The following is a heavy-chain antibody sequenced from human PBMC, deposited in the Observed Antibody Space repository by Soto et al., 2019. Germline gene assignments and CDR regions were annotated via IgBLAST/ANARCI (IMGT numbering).Heavy chain of an antibody. D-gene: IGHD2-15*01. Sequence: QVQLVQSGAEVKKPGASVKVSCKASGYTFTSYGIIWVRQAPGQGLEWMGWISAYNGNTNYAQKLQGRVTMTTDTSTSTAYMELRSLRSDDTAVYYCARSDIVVVVAAPDLDYWGQGTLVTVSS. CDR1: GYTFTSYG. V-gene: IGHV1-18*01. CDR2: ISAYNGNT. J-gene: IGHJ4*02. CDR3: ARSDIVVVVAAPDLDY.